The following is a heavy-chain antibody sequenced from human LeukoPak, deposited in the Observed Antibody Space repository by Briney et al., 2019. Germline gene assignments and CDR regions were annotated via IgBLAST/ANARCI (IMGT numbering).Heavy chain of an antibody. D-gene: IGHD3-22*01. Sequence: PSETLSLTCTVSGGSISSYYWSWIRQPPGKGLEWIGEINHSGSTNYNPSLKSRVTISVDTSKNQFSLKLSSVTAADTAVYYCARARPYKSYYYDSSGYYQDYWGQGTLVTVSS. CDR3: ARARPYKSYYYDSSGYYQDY. V-gene: IGHV4-34*01. CDR2: INHSGST. J-gene: IGHJ4*02. CDR1: GGSISSYY.